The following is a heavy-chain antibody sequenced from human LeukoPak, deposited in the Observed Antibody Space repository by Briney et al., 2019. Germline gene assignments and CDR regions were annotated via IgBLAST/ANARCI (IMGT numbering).Heavy chain of an antibody. D-gene: IGHD3-10*01. CDR1: GFTFSSYS. V-gene: IGHV3-23*01. CDR3: ALKVGSGSSH. Sequence: GGSLRLSCAASGFTFSSYSMNWVRQAPGKGLKWVSAISGSGGSTYYADSVKGRFTISRDNSKNTLYLQMNSLRAEDTAVYYCALKVGSGSSHWGQGTLVTVSS. CDR2: ISGSGGST. J-gene: IGHJ4*02.